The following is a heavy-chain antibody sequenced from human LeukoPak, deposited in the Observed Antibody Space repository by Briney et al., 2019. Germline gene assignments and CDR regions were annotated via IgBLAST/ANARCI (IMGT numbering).Heavy chain of an antibody. CDR1: GGSISSSSYY. CDR2: IYYSGST. Sequence: PSETLPLTCTVSGGSISSSSYYWGWIRQPPGKGPEWIGSIYYSGSTYYNPSLKSRVTISVDTSKNQFSLKLSTVTAADTAVYYCARHPYYDFWSGYKGFDYWGQGTLVTVSS. D-gene: IGHD3-3*01. J-gene: IGHJ4*02. CDR3: ARHPYYDFWSGYKGFDY. V-gene: IGHV4-39*01.